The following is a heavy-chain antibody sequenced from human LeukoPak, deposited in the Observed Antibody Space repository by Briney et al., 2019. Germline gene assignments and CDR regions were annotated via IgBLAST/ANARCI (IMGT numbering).Heavy chain of an antibody. J-gene: IGHJ4*02. Sequence: GGSLRLSCAASGFTFSGHWMSWVRQAPGKGLEWVANIKQDGSEKYYVDSVKGRFTISRDNTKNSLYLQMNSLRAEDTAVYYCAREARGYSGYDLFDYWGQGTLVTVSS. V-gene: IGHV3-7*01. CDR2: IKQDGSEK. CDR1: GFTFSGHW. CDR3: AREARGYSGYDLFDY. D-gene: IGHD5-12*01.